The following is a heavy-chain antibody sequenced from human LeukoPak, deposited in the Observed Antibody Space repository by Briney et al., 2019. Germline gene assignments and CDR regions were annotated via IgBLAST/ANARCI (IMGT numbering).Heavy chain of an antibody. CDR3: ARDLMYCDTMSCYDGDFDY. J-gene: IGHJ4*02. Sequence: ASVKVSCKAFGYTFTSYYMHWVRQAPGQGLEWMGWISAYNHNTNYAQKFQGRVTMTIDTSTTTVYMELRSLRSDDTAIYYCARDLMYCDTMSCYDGDFDYWGQGTPVTVSS. CDR2: ISAYNHNT. CDR1: GYTFTSYY. V-gene: IGHV1-18*04. D-gene: IGHD2-2*01.